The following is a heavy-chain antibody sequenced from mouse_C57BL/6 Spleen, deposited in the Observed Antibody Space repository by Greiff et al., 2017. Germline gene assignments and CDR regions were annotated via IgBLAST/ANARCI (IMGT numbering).Heavy chain of an antibody. V-gene: IGHV1-43*01. Sequence: VRLQQSGPELVKPGASVKISCKASGYSFTGYYMHWVKQSSEKSLEWIGEINPSTGGTSYNQKFKGKATLTVDKSSSTAYMQLKSLTSEDSAVYYCARGGGLPHYYAMDYWGQGTSVTVSS. D-gene: IGHD2-2*01. J-gene: IGHJ4*01. CDR1: GYSFTGYY. CDR2: INPSTGGT. CDR3: ARGGGLPHYYAMDY.